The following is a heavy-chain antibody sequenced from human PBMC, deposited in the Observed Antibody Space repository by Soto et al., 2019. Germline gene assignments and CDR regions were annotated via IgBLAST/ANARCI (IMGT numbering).Heavy chain of an antibody. V-gene: IGHV4-39*02. CDR2: IYYTGTT. CDR3: SRERESASEH. CDR1: GGSISSSTYH. Sequence: QLQLQESGPGLVKPSETLSLTCTVSGGSISSSTYHWAWIRQPPGKGLEWIASIYYTGTTYYSPSLKSRDTLSVDTSKNHFSLKLSSVTAADTAVYYCSRERESASEHWGQGTLVTVSS. J-gene: IGHJ4*02.